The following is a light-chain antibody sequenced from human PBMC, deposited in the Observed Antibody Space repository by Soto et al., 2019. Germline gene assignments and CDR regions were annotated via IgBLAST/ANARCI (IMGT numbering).Light chain of an antibody. Sequence: EIVMTQSPGTLSVSPGERATLSCRASQSVSNDLAWIQQRPGQPPRLLIYGASTMATVIPARFSGSGSVTEFTSPISILQPEDLAVYSCQQYTVWPQTFCQGT. V-gene: IGKV3-15*01. CDR2: GAS. CDR3: QQYTVWPQT. J-gene: IGKJ1*01. CDR1: QSVSND.